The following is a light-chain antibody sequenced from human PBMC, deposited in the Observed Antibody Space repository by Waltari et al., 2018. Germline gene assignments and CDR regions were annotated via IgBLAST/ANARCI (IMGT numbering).Light chain of an antibody. CDR2: KVS. CDR1: QRLVHSDGNTY. J-gene: IGKJ5*01. CDR3: MQGTHWPLT. V-gene: IGKV2-30*02. Sequence: DAAMTQSPLSLPVTLGQPASISCRSSQRLVHSDGNTYLNWFHQRPGQSPRRLIYKVSRRESGVPDRFSGSGSGTDFTLKISRVEAEDVGIYYCMQGTHWPLTFGQGTRLEI.